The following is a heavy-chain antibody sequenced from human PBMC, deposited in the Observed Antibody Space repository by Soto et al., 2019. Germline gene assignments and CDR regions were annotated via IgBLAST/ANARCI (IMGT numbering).Heavy chain of an antibody. CDR1: GFTFSSYA. CDR2: ISYDGSNK. J-gene: IGHJ6*02. CDR3: ARALGGMDV. V-gene: IGHV3-30-3*01. D-gene: IGHD1-26*01. Sequence: PGGSLRLSCAASGFTFSSYAMHWVRQAPGKGLEWVAVISYDGSNKYYADSVKGRFTISRDNSKNTQYLQMNSLRAEDTAVYYCARALGGMDVWGQGTTVTVSS.